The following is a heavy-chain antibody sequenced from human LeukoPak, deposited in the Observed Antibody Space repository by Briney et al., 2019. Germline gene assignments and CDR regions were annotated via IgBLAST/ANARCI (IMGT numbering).Heavy chain of an antibody. V-gene: IGHV3-23*01. CDR2: ISGSGGST. J-gene: IGHJ4*02. Sequence: GGSLRLSCAASGFTFSSYAMSWVRQAPGKGLEWVSAISGSGGSTYYADSVKGRFTISRDNSKNTLYLQMNSPRAEDTAVYYCAKHYLNLFQNHDYWGQGTLVTVSS. CDR1: GFTFSSYA. D-gene: IGHD1-14*01. CDR3: AKHYLNLFQNHDY.